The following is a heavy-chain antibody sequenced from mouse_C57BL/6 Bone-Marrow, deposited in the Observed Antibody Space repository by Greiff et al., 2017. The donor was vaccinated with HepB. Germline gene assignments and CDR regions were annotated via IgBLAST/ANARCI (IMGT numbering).Heavy chain of an antibody. J-gene: IGHJ4*01. V-gene: IGHV14-2*01. CDR1: GFNIKDYH. CDR2: IDPEDGET. CDR3: SRGITSVGYFAMDY. D-gene: IGHD1-3*01. Sequence: VQLQQSGAELAKPGASVKLSCTASGFNIKDYHMHWVKPRTEQGLEWLGRIDPEDGETKNAPKFQGKATITADKSSNTAYLQLSSMTSEYTAVYFFSRGITSVGYFAMDYWGQGTSVTVSS.